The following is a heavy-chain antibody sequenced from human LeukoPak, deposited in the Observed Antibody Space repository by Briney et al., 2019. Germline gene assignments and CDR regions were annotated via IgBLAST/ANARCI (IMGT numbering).Heavy chain of an antibody. V-gene: IGHV4-34*01. Sequence: SETLSLTCAGYGGSFSGDYWSWIRQPPGKGLEWIGEINHSGSTNYNPSLKSRVTISVDTAKNQFSLQVSSVTAADTAVYYCARARRGGDAFWGGLYYYYMDVWGEGTTVTVSS. CDR3: ARARRGGDAFWGGLYYYYMDV. CDR1: GGSFSGDY. J-gene: IGHJ6*03. D-gene: IGHD3-3*01. CDR2: INHSGST.